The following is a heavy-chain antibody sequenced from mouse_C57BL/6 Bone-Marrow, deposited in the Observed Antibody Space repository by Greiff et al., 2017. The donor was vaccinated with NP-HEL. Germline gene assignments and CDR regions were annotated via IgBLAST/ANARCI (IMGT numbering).Heavy chain of an antibody. CDR3: ARWGMDY. Sequence: VKLQESGAELVRPGASVKLSCKASGYTFTDSYINWVKQRPGQGLEWIARIYPGSGNTYYNEKFKGKATLTAEKSSSTAYMQLSSLTSEDAAVYFCARWGMDYWGQGTSVTVSS. CDR2: IYPGSGNT. J-gene: IGHJ4*01. CDR1: GYTFTDSY. V-gene: IGHV1-76*01.